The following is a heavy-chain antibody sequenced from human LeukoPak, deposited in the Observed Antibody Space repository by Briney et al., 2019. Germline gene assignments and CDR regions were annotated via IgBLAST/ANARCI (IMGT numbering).Heavy chain of an antibody. CDR1: GGPFSGYF. Sequence: SETLSLTCAVSGGPFSGYFWSWIRQSSGEGLEWIGEIHNSGTTNYNPSLNSRVTISEDTSKNQFYLNLSSVTAADTAVYYCARGSPNIVVVPAVPKGWFDPWGQGTLVTVSS. V-gene: IGHV4-34*01. CDR2: IHNSGTT. CDR3: ARGSPNIVVVPAVPKGWFDP. D-gene: IGHD2-2*01. J-gene: IGHJ5*02.